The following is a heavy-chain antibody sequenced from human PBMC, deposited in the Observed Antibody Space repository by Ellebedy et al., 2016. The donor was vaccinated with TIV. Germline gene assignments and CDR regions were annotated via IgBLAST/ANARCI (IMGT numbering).Heavy chain of an antibody. D-gene: IGHD6-19*01. CDR3: ARFRYTSAWHLGHNGLDC. V-gene: IGHV3-23*01. CDR1: GFTFSSYA. CDR2: FTTGGGT. J-gene: IGHJ4*02. Sequence: PGGSLRLSCAASGFTFSSYAMRWFRQAPGKGLEWVSAFTTGGGTFYADSVKGRFTISRDSSKNTLYLQMNSLRVDDTAVYYCARFRYTSAWHLGHNGLDCWGQGTLVSVSS.